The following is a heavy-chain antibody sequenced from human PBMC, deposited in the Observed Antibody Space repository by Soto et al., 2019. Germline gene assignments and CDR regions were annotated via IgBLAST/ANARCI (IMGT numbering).Heavy chain of an antibody. CDR2: INTGNGNT. CDR1: GYTFTNYA. CDR3: ARPYDYIWGSFRPFFDY. D-gene: IGHD3-16*02. J-gene: IGHJ4*02. Sequence: ASVKVSCKASGYTFTNYAIHWVRQAPGQSLEWMGWINTGNGNTKYSQTFQGRVTITRDTSATTAYMELSTLTSEDTAVYYCARPYDYIWGSFRPFFDYWGQGTLVTVSS. V-gene: IGHV1-3*04.